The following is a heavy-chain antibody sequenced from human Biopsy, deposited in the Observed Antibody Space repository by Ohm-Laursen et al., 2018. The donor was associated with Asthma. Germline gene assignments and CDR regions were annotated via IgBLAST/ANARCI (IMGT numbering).Heavy chain of an antibody. CDR1: GDSFSNYA. Sequence: SEKASCKPSGDSFSNYAISWVRQAPGQGLEWMGGLIPVLGTPDYAQMFEGRVTITADESTSTAYMDLNSLSSEDTAVYYCARGYSGSDRSVYYYSGLEVWGQGTTVTVSS. CDR2: LIPVLGTP. CDR3: ARGYSGSDRSVYYYSGLEV. V-gene: IGHV1-69*13. J-gene: IGHJ6*02. D-gene: IGHD5-12*01.